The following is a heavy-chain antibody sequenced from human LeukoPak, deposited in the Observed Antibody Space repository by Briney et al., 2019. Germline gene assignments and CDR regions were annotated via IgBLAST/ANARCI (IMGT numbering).Heavy chain of an antibody. CDR1: GGSFSGYY. J-gene: IGHJ5*01. CDR2: INHSGST. Sequence: SETLSLTCAVYGGSFSGYYWSWIRQPPGKGLEWIGEINHSGSTNYNPSLKSRVTISVDTSKNQFSLKLSSVTAADTAVYYCARGRGVGRGVHWFDSWGQGTLVTVSS. D-gene: IGHD3-10*01. CDR3: ARGRGVGRGVHWFDS. V-gene: IGHV4-34*01.